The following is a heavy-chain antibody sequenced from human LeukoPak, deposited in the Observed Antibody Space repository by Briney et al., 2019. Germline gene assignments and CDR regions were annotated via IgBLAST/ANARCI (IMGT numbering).Heavy chain of an antibody. Sequence: ASVKVSCTASGYTFTSYDINWVRQAPGQGLEWMGWMNPNSGNTGYAQKFQGRVTMTRNTSISTAYMELSSLRSEDTAVYYCARASMVRGVTNYYYYMDVWGKGTTVTVSS. D-gene: IGHD3-10*01. V-gene: IGHV1-8*01. CDR3: ARASMVRGVTNYYYYMDV. J-gene: IGHJ6*03. CDR1: GYTFTSYD. CDR2: MNPNSGNT.